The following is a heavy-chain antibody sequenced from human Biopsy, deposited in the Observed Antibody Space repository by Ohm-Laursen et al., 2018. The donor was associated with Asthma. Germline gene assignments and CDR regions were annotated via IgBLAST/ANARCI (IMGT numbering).Heavy chain of an antibody. V-gene: IGHV3-23*01. CDR1: GFTFSSSA. CDR3: AKDFRGIAVAGDRGFDY. CDR2: ITGSGGTT. D-gene: IGHD6-19*01. Sequence: GSLRLSCTASGFTFSSSAMSWVRQAPGKGLERVSAITGSGGTTYYADSVRGRFTISRDNSKGTLFLQMDSLSAEDTAVYYCAKDFRGIAVAGDRGFDYWGQGTLVTVSS. J-gene: IGHJ4*02.